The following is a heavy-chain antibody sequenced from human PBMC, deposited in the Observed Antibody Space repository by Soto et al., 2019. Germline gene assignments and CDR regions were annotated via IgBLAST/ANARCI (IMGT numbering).Heavy chain of an antibody. CDR3: SRLCSRPQYCADDCYLGGLDY. D-gene: IGHD2-21*02. CDR2: RYHSGST. J-gene: IGHJ4*02. CDR1: GGSISSSNW. V-gene: IGHV4-4*02. Sequence: SETLSLTCAVSGGSISSSNWWSWVRQPPGKGLEWIGERYHSGSTNYNPSLKSRVTISIDKSKHQFSLSLNSVNAADQAGYSYSRLCSRPQYCADDCYLGGLDYWGQGTLFTVS.